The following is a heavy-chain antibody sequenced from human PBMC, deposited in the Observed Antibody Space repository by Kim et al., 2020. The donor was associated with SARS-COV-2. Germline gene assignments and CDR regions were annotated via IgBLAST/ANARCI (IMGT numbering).Heavy chain of an antibody. CDR2: ISYDGSNK. J-gene: IGHJ4*01. V-gene: IGHV3-30*04. CDR3: ARDHYYGSGSYSHFDY. Sequence: GGSLRLSCAASGFTFSSYAMHWVRQAPGKGLEWVAVISYDGSNKYYADSVKGRFTISRDNSKNTLYLQMNSLRAEDTAVYYCARDHYYGSGSYSHFDYWG. CDR1: GFTFSSYA. D-gene: IGHD3-10*01.